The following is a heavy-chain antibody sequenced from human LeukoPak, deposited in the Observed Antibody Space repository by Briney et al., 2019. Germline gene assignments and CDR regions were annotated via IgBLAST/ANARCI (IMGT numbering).Heavy chain of an antibody. CDR2: IYSGGST. CDR3: ARDGFSSGYPYDAFDI. V-gene: IGHV3-53*01. Sequence: GGSLRLSCVASGFTVTSNYMSWVRQAPGKGLECVSVIYSGGSTYYADSVKGRFTISRDNSKNTLYLQMNSLRAEDTAVYYCARDGFSSGYPYDAFDIWGQGTMVTVSS. D-gene: IGHD3-22*01. J-gene: IGHJ3*02. CDR1: GFTVTSNY.